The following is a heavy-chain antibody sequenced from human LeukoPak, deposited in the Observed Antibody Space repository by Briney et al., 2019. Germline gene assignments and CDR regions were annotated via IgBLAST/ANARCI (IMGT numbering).Heavy chain of an antibody. CDR3: GKNRYSGSLSPFDI. Sequence: GGSLRLSCAASKFAFSSYAMSWVRQAPGKGLEWVSAISGGGGNTYYADSVKGRFTISRDNSKNTLHLQMNSLRAEDTAVYYCGKNRYSGSLSPFDIWGQGTMVTVSS. CDR2: ISGGGGNT. D-gene: IGHD1-26*01. CDR1: KFAFSSYA. J-gene: IGHJ3*02. V-gene: IGHV3-23*01.